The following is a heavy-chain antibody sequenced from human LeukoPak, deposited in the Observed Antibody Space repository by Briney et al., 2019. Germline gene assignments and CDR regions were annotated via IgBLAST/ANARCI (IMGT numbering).Heavy chain of an antibody. Sequence: GGSLRLSCAASGFTFSIYAMSWVRQPPGNGLEWVSTISDSGGSTQFAGSVKSRFTISRDNSRSTLYLQMNSLRAEDTAVYYCGRPVPVAGRRGYYFDYWGRGTLVTVSS. CDR1: GFTFSIYA. D-gene: IGHD6-19*01. CDR3: GRPVPVAGRRGYYFDY. J-gene: IGHJ4*02. V-gene: IGHV3-23*01. CDR2: ISDSGGST.